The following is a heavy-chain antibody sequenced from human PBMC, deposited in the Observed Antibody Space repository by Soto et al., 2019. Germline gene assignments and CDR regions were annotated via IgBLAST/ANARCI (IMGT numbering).Heavy chain of an antibody. CDR3: AKDRYYYDSSGYYYSAFDI. Sequence: LRLSCAASGFTFSSYAMSWVRQAPGKGLEWVSAISGSGGSTYYADSVKGRFTISRDNSKNTLYLQMKSLRAEDTAVYYCAKDRYYYDSSGYYYSAFDIWGQGTMVTV. CDR1: GFTFSSYA. V-gene: IGHV3-23*01. J-gene: IGHJ3*02. CDR2: ISGSGGST. D-gene: IGHD3-22*01.